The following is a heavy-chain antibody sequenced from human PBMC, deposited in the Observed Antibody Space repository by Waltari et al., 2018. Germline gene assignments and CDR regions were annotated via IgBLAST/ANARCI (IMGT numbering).Heavy chain of an antibody. Sequence: QLQLQESGPGLVKPSETLSLTCTVSGGSISSSSYYWGWIRQPPGKGLEWIGSIYYSGGNDHNPSLKSRVTISVDTSKNQFSLKLSSVTAADTAVYYCASTTVVTRVDYFDYWGQGTLVTVSS. CDR1: GGSISSSSYY. J-gene: IGHJ4*02. V-gene: IGHV4-39*01. CDR2: IYYSGGN. CDR3: ASTTVVTRVDYFDY. D-gene: IGHD4-17*01.